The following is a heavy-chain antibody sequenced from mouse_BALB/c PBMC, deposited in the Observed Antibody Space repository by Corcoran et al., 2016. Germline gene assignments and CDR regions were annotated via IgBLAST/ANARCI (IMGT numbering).Heavy chain of an antibody. J-gene: IGHJ4*01. V-gene: IGHV9-1*02. CDR2: KNTYTGEP. CDR3: SREPYAMDY. Sequence: VQLQQSGPELVKPGETVKLSCKVSGYTFTNYGMKWVKQAPGKGLKWMGWKNTYTGEPTYADDFKGRFAFSLETSASTAYLQINNLKNEDMAKYFCSREPYAMDYWCQGASVTVSS. CDR1: GYTFTNYG.